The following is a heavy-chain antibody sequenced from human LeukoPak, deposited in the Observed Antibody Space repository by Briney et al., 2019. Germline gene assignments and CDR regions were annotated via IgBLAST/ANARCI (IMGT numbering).Heavy chain of an antibody. J-gene: IGHJ6*03. CDR3: ARGGVNTMVRVVIRYYYMDV. Sequence: ASVKVSCKTCGYTFTGYYMHGVRQAPGQGLEWMGWINPNSGSTNYAQKFQGMVTMPRDTSISTAYMELSRLRSDDTAVYSCARGGVNTMVRVVIRYYYMDVWGKGTTVTISS. D-gene: IGHD3-10*01. CDR1: GYTFTGYY. CDR2: INPNSGST. V-gene: IGHV1-2*02.